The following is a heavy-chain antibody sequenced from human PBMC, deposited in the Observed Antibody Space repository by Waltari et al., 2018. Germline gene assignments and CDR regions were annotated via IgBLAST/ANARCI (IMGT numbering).Heavy chain of an antibody. CDR3: VRDGTSTVASDAFDI. D-gene: IGHD4-4*01. CDR1: GSMFNRYG. Sequence: QVQLVQSGAEVKKPGTSVTVSCKTSGSMFNRYGISWVRQAPGQGLEWMGWINGYTGKTHYSQKYQGRVTLTTDTSTTTVYMELGSLRSDDTAVYYCVRDGTSTVASDAFDIWGQGTMVTVSS. J-gene: IGHJ3*02. CDR2: INGYTGKT. V-gene: IGHV1-18*04.